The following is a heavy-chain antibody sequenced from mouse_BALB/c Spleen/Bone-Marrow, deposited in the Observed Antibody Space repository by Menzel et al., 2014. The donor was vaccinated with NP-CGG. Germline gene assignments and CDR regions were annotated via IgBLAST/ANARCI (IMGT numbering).Heavy chain of an antibody. Sequence: VQLKHSGAELVKPGAPVKLSCTASGFNIKDTYMHWVKQRPEQGLEWIGRIDPANGNTKYDPKFQGKATITADTSSNTAYLQLSSLTSEDTAVYYCARWDGNYIYAMDYWGQGTSVTVSS. CDR1: GFNIKDTY. D-gene: IGHD2-1*01. CDR2: IDPANGNT. V-gene: IGHV14-3*02. CDR3: ARWDGNYIYAMDY. J-gene: IGHJ4*01.